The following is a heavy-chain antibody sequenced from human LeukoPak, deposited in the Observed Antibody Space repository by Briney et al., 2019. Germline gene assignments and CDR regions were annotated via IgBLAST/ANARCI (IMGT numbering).Heavy chain of an antibody. CDR2: IASSGGST. V-gene: IGHV3-64D*06. CDR3: TGFAARGDAFDI. CDR1: GFTFSSFG. Sequence: GGSLRLSCSASGFTFSSFGMHWVRQAPGKGLEYVSAIASSGGSTYYADSVKGRFTISRDNSKNTLYLQMSSLRVDDTAVYYCTGFAARGDAFDIWGQGTMVSVSS. J-gene: IGHJ3*02. D-gene: IGHD6-6*01.